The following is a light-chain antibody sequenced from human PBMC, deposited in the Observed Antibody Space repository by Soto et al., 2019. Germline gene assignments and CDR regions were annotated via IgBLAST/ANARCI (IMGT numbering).Light chain of an antibody. Sequence: IVITQSPATLSVSPGERATLSCRASQSVSSNLAWYQQIPGQAPRLLIYGASTRATGIPARFSGSGSGTEFTLTISSLQSEDFAVYYCQQYNNWHPLTFGGGTKVEIK. CDR1: QSVSSN. CDR3: QQYNNWHPLT. V-gene: IGKV3-15*01. CDR2: GAS. J-gene: IGKJ4*01.